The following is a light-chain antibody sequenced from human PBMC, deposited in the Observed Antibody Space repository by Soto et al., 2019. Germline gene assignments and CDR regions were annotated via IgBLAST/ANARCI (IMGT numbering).Light chain of an antibody. CDR2: DTS. CDR1: QSVSSSH. V-gene: IGKV3-20*01. Sequence: EVELTQSPGTLSLSPCERATLSSSASQSVSSSHLAWYQQKRGQAPRLLIYDTSTRATGIPDRFSGSGSGTDFTLTISRLEPEDFAVYHCQQYGASPWTFGQGTKVDIK. J-gene: IGKJ1*01. CDR3: QQYGASPWT.